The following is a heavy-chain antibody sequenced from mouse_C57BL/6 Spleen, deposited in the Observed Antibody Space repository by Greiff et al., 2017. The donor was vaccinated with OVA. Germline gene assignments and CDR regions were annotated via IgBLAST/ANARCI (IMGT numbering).Heavy chain of an antibody. Sequence: DVQLQESGGGFVKPGGSLKLSCAASGFTFSDYGMHWVRQAPEKGLEWVAYISRGSSAIYYADTVKGRFTITRDNAKNTLFLQMTSLRSEDTAIYYCARPLAYWGQGTLVTVSA. V-gene: IGHV5-17*01. CDR1: GFTFSDYG. J-gene: IGHJ3*01. CDR3: ARPLAY. CDR2: ISRGSSAI.